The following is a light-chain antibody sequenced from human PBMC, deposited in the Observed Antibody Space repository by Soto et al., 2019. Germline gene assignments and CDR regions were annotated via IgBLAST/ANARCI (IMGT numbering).Light chain of an antibody. Sequence: SYELTQPPSVSVAPGQTATITCGGSNIRTKSVHWCRQRPGQAPVLVVYDDRDRPSGIPERFSGSNSGNTATLTISKVEPGDEADYYCQVWDSALSAGVFGGGTQLTVL. CDR3: QVWDSALSAGV. CDR1: NIRTKS. V-gene: IGLV3-21*02. J-gene: IGLJ3*02. CDR2: DDR.